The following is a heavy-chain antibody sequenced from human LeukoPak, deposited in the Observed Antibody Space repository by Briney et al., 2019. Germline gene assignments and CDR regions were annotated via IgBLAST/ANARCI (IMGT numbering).Heavy chain of an antibody. V-gene: IGHV3-21*01. CDR1: GFTFSSYS. J-gene: IGHJ3*02. Sequence: GGSLRLSCAAPGFTFSSYSMNWVRQAPGKGLEWVSSISSSSSYIYYADSVKGRFTISRDNAKNSLYLQMNSLRAEDTAVYYCEAAADKHGAFDIWGQGTMVTVSS. CDR3: EAAADKHGAFDI. D-gene: IGHD6-13*01. CDR2: ISSSSSYI.